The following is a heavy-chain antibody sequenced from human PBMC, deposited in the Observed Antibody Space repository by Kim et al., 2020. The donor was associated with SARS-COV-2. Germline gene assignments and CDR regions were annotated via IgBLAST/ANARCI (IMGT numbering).Heavy chain of an antibody. CDR2: ISGTSNYI. Sequence: GGSLRLSCAASGFYFSSFNMNWVRQAPGKGLEWVSSISGTSNYIYYADSVKGRFTISRDNAKNSLFLQMNSLRAEDTAVYYCARNSVDGYNALWGYWGQGTLVTVSS. J-gene: IGHJ4*02. CDR1: GFYFSSFN. V-gene: IGHV3-21*01. CDR3: ARNSVDGYNALWGY. D-gene: IGHD5-12*01.